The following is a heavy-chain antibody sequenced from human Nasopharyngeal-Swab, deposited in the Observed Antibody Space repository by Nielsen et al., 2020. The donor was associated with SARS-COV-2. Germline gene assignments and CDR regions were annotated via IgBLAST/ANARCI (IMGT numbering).Heavy chain of an antibody. Sequence: ASAKVSCKASGYSFVSHCIIWVRQAPAQGLEWMGWINTYNGGTSYAEKFQGRVTITTDTSASSAFLELRSLRSDDTALYYCARDRGIQVWGYYYGLDVWGQGTTVTVSS. CDR2: INTYNGGT. J-gene: IGHJ6*02. V-gene: IGHV1-18*01. CDR3: ARDRGIQVWGYYYGLDV. CDR1: GYSFVSHC. D-gene: IGHD3-16*01.